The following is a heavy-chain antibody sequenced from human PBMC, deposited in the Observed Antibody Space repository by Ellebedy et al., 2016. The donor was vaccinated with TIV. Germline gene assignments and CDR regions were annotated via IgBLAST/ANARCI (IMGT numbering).Heavy chain of an antibody. D-gene: IGHD2-15*01. CDR3: ARLIGGTCQCAFDI. CDR2: ISTSGSTI. J-gene: IGHJ3*02. Sequence: GESLKISCAGSGFTLSDFYLSWLRQAPGKGLEWVSYISTSGSTIYYADSVKGRFTTSRDNAKNSLYLQINSLRAEDTAVYYGARLIGGTCQCAFDIWGQGTMVTVSS. CDR1: GFTLSDFY. V-gene: IGHV3-11*04.